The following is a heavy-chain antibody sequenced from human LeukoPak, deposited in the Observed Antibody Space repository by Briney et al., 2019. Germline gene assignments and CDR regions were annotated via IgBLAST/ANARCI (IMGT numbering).Heavy chain of an antibody. J-gene: IGHJ4*02. Sequence: GESLTISCLGSVYRSTIYCTGWVRQMPGQGLGWMGISYSGDSDTRYSPSFQGHVTISADKSLSTAYLQWSSLKASGTAMCYCARGGATVPTLDYWGQGTLVTVSS. CDR2: SYSGDSDT. D-gene: IGHD4-17*01. V-gene: IGHV5-51*01. CDR1: VYRSTIYC. CDR3: ARGGATVPTLDY.